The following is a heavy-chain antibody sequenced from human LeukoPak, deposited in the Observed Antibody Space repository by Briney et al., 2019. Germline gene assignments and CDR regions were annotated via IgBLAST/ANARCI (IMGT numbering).Heavy chain of an antibody. J-gene: IGHJ6*02. CDR3: ARTFGVDDYYYYYGMDV. Sequence: ASVKVSCKASGYTFTSYYMHWVRQAPGQGLEWMGIINPSGGSTSYAQKFQGRVTMTRDTSTSTVYMELSSLRSEDTAVYYRARTFGVDDYYYYYGMDVWGQGTTVTVSS. V-gene: IGHV1-46*01. CDR1: GYTFTSYY. CDR2: INPSGGST. D-gene: IGHD3-3*01.